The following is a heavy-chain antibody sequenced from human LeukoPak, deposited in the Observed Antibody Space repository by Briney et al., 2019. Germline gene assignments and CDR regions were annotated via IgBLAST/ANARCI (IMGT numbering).Heavy chain of an antibody. CDR1: GASITNDDYY. CDR2: IYFSGST. Sequence: PSETLSLTCTVSGASITNDDYYWSWIRQHPGKGLEWIGYIYFSGSTYYNPTLKSRASVSVDTSKSQFSLRLTSVTAADTAVYYCARRAPFSNWFDPWGQGTLVIVSS. D-gene: IGHD2-2*01. CDR3: ARRAPFSNWFDP. J-gene: IGHJ5*02. V-gene: IGHV4-31*03.